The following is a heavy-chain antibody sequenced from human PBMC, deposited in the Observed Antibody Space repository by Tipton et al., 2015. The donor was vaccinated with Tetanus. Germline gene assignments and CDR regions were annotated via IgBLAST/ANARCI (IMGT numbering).Heavy chain of an antibody. CDR3: AGTQPIGSYFGL. Sequence: LRLSCTVSGGSISSGAYYWSWIRQHPGKGLEWIGYIYYSGSTFYNPSLKSRVTISVDTSKNQFSLKLSSVTAADTAMYYCAGTQPIGSYFGLWGRGPLLPVSP. CDR1: GGSISSGAYY. V-gene: IGHV4-31*03. J-gene: IGHJ2*01. D-gene: IGHD1-14*01. CDR2: IYYSGST.